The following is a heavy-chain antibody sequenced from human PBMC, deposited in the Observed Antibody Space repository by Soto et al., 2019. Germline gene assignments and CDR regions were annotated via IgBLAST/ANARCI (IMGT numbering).Heavy chain of an antibody. D-gene: IGHD3-16*02. CDR1: GFSLSSYT. J-gene: IGHJ4*02. V-gene: IGHV3-30-3*01. CDR3: ARDRLRLGELSLIGYFDS. CDR2: ISFDSSSK. Sequence: QVQRVESGGGVVQPGRSLRHSCAGSGFSLSSYTMHWVRQAPGKGLEGVALISFDSSSKHYADSVKGRFSISRDNSKNTLYLQMDSLRPDDTALYYCARDRLRLGELSLIGYFDSWGQGTLVTVSS.